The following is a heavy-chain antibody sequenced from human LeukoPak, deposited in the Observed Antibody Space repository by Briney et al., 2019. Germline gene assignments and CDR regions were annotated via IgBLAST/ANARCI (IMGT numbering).Heavy chain of an antibody. V-gene: IGHV3-74*01. D-gene: IGHD2-15*01. CDR3: ATAGGDGSRMGFDP. Sequence: GGSLRLSCAVSGFTFGRYWMHWVRQTPGKGLVWVSCISADGSVTRYADSVKGRFTISRDNTKSTLYLQMHSLRAEDTAVYYCATAGGDGSRMGFDPWGQGTLVTVSS. J-gene: IGHJ5*02. CDR2: ISADGSVT. CDR1: GFTFGRYW.